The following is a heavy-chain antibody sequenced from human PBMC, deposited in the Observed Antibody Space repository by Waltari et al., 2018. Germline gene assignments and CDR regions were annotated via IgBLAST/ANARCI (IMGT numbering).Heavy chain of an antibody. CDR2: INPHSGGT. J-gene: IGHJ4*02. Sequence: QVQLVQSGAEVKKPGASVKVSCKASGYTFTNYYMHWVRQAPGQGLEWMGWINPHSGGTNYAQKFQGRVTMTRETSISTAYMELSRLKSDDTAVYYCARDLLGGSGSYYREYFDYWGQGTLVTVSS. CDR1: GYTFTNYY. V-gene: IGHV1-2*02. D-gene: IGHD3-10*01. CDR3: ARDLLGGSGSYYREYFDY.